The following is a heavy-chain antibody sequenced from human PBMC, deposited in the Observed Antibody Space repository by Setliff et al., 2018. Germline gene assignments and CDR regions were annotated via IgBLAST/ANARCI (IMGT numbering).Heavy chain of an antibody. CDR3: ASRNSDGGPEYFQH. Sequence: SETLSLTCTVSGGSIRSGSYYWSWIRQPAGKGLEWIGRVYSNVGTNFNPSLKSRVTMSVDASKNQISLKLMSVTAADTAVYYCASRNSDGGPEYFQHWGQGALVTVSS. J-gene: IGHJ1*01. D-gene: IGHD1-26*01. CDR1: GGSIRSGSYY. CDR2: VYSNVGT. V-gene: IGHV4-61*02.